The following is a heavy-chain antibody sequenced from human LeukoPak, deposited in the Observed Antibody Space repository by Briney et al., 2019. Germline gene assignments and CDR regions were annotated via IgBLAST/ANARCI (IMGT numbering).Heavy chain of an antibody. Sequence: ASVKVSCKASGGTFSSYTISWVRQAPGQGLEWVGRIIPILGIANYAQKFQGRVTITADKSTSTAYMELSSLRSEDTAVYYCARGTVVVPADYWGQGTLVTVSS. D-gene: IGHD2-2*01. J-gene: IGHJ4*02. V-gene: IGHV1-69*02. CDR2: IIPILGIA. CDR1: GGTFSSYT. CDR3: ARGTVVVPADY.